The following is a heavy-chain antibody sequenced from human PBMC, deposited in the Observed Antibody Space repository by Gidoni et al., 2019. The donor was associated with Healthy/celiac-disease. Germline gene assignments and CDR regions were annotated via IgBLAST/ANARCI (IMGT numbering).Heavy chain of an antibody. J-gene: IGHJ3*02. CDR3: ATHTSSPGIAAAWGAFDI. CDR2: IYYSGST. D-gene: IGHD6-13*01. V-gene: IGHV4-39*01. CDR1: GGSISSSSYY. Sequence: QLQLQESGPGLVKPSETLSLTCTVSGGSISSSSYYWGWIRQPPGKGLEWIGSIYYSGSTYYNPSLKSRVTISVDTSKNQFSLKLSSVTAADTAVYYCATHTSSPGIAAAWGAFDIWGQGTMVTVSS.